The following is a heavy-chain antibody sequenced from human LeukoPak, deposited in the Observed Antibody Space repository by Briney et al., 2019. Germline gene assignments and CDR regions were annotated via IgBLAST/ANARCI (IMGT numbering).Heavy chain of an antibody. J-gene: IGHJ4*02. CDR1: LDSTTSNF. CDR3: VREILGSFNPGAY. V-gene: IGHV4-59*12. D-gene: IGHD1-14*01. Sequence: SHTLSLTCTVSLDSTTSNFGSCGPGPPGKGREGRGEIHRSGSPNYTTSLHSPVTVSLDRSRHQSALELSSVTAGLPGVCYCVREILGSFNPGAYWGQGTLVTVSS. CDR2: IHRSGSP.